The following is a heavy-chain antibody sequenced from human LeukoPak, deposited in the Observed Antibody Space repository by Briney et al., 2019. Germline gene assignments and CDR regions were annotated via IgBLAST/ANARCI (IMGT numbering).Heavy chain of an antibody. V-gene: IGHV3-21*01. CDR1: GFTFRSYS. CDR2: ISSSSSYI. Sequence: GGSLRLSCAASGFTFRSYSMNWVRQAPGKGLELVSSISSSSSYIYYADSVKGRFTISRDNAKNSLYLQMNSLRAEDTAVYYCARGEWQQLVRYWFDPWGQGTLVTVSS. J-gene: IGHJ5*02. D-gene: IGHD6-13*01. CDR3: ARGEWQQLVRYWFDP.